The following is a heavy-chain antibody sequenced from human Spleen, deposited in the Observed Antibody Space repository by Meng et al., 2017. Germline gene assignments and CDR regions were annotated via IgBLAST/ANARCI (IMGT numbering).Heavy chain of an antibody. D-gene: IGHD6-13*01. Sequence: VQLAGSGCGLVQPGRSQRLACVASGLSFSSHGMHWVGQAPGKGLEWVAIISYDGSNKYYGDSVKGRFTVSRDNSKNTLFLQMNSLRTEDTAVYYCAKAGYSSQSEGWFDPWGLGSLVTVSS. J-gene: IGHJ5*02. CDR1: GLSFSSHG. V-gene: IGHV3-30*18. CDR2: ISYDGSNK. CDR3: AKAGYSSQSEGWFDP.